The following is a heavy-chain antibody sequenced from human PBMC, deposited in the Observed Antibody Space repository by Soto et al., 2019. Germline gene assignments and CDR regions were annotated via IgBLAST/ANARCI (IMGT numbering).Heavy chain of an antibody. CDR1: GFTVSSNY. D-gene: IGHD1-26*01. V-gene: IGHV3-53*01. CDR3: VGYYGMDG. J-gene: IGHJ6*02. Sequence: EVQLVESGGGLIQPGGSLRLSCAASGFTVSSNYMSWVRQAPGKGLEWVSVIYSGGSTYYADSVKGRFTITRNNSKNTLYLKMNSLRTEDTAVYYWVGYYGMDGWGQGTTVTVSS. CDR2: IYSGGST.